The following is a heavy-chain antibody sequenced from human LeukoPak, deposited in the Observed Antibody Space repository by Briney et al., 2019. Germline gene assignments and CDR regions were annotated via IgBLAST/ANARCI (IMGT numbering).Heavy chain of an antibody. Sequence: ASVKVSCKASGYAFTSYSISWVRQAPGQGPEWMGWMSAYNGNTIYAQKVKGRVTMTTDTSTSTAYMELRSLKSDDTAVYYCARASYCSDGSCYSDYWGQGTLVTVSS. D-gene: IGHD2-15*01. CDR3: ARASYCSDGSCYSDY. CDR2: MSAYNGNT. CDR1: GYAFTSYS. J-gene: IGHJ4*02. V-gene: IGHV1-18*01.